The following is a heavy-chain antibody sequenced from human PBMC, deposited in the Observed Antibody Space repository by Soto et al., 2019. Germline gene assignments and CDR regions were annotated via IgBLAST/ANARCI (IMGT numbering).Heavy chain of an antibody. CDR2: ISTYNGDT. D-gene: IGHD3-16*01. CDR3: AREVSSAYYYSGMDV. CDR1: GYSFTTYG. J-gene: IGHJ6*02. Sequence: QVQLVQSGAEVKKPGASVKVSCKASGYSFTTYGIAWVRQAPGQGLAWMGWISTYNGDTDYAQNLQGRVSMTTATSTSAAYMELRSLRSEDTAVYYCAREVSSAYYYSGMDVCAQGTTVSVS. V-gene: IGHV1-18*01.